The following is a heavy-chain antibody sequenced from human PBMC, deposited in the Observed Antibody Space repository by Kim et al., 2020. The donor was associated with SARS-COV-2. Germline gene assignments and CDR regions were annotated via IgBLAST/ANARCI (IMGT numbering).Heavy chain of an antibody. J-gene: IGHJ6*02. Sequence: GESLKISCKGSGYSFTSYWIGWVRQMPGKGLEWMGIIYPGDSDTRYSPSFQGQVTISADKSISTAYLQWSSLKASDTAMYYCASQTAGSGSYFTYYYGMDVWGQGTTVTVSS. CDR2: IYPGDSDT. V-gene: IGHV5-51*01. D-gene: IGHD3-10*01. CDR1: GYSFTSYW. CDR3: ASQTAGSGSYFTYYYGMDV.